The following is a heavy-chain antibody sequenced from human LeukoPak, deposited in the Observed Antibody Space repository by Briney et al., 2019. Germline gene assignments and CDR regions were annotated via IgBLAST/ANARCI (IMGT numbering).Heavy chain of an antibody. CDR1: GFTFSSYS. CDR2: ISSSSSYI. CDR3: ARDGYCGGDCYDAFDI. Sequence: PGGSLRLSCAPSGFTFSSYSMNWVRQAPGKGLEWVSSISSSSSYIYYADSVKGRFTISRDNAKNSLYLQMNSLRAEDTAVYYCARDGYCGGDCYDAFDIWGQGTMVTVSS. J-gene: IGHJ3*02. V-gene: IGHV3-21*01. D-gene: IGHD2-21*01.